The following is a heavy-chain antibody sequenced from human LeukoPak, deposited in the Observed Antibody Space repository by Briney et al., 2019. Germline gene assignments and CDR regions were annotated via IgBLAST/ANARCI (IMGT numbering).Heavy chain of an antibody. CDR1: GFTFSSHA. Sequence: GGSLRLSCAASGFTFSSHALSWLRQAPGKGLEWVSTISGSGGSTYYADSVRGRFTISRDNSKNTLYVQMSSLRADDTAVYYCAKGYYYGSGSYSTFDYWGQGTLVTVSS. J-gene: IGHJ4*02. V-gene: IGHV3-23*01. CDR2: ISGSGGST. CDR3: AKGYYYGSGSYSTFDY. D-gene: IGHD3-10*01.